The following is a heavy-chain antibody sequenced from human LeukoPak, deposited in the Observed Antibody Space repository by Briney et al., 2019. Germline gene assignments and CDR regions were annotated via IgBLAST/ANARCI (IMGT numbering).Heavy chain of an antibody. Sequence: QTGGSLRLSCAASGFTFSSYAMSWVRPAPGKGLEWVSALSGSGGSTYYADSVKGRFTISRDNSKTTLYLQMNSLRAEDTAVYYCAPRGSPVEKIDYWGQGTLVTASS. J-gene: IGHJ4*02. CDR3: APRGSPVEKIDY. CDR1: GFTFSSYA. CDR2: LSGSGGST. D-gene: IGHD1-1*01. V-gene: IGHV3-23*01.